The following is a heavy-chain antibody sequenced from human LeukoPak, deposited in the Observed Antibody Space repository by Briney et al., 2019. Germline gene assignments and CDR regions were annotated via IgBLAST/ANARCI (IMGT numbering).Heavy chain of an antibody. J-gene: IGHJ6*02. CDR3: AKEGGAITDYYYYAMDV. D-gene: IGHD2-21*01. Sequence: ASVKVSCKASGYTFTGYYMHWVRQAPGPGLEWMGWINPNSGGTNYAQKFQGRVTMTRDTSISTAYMEVSRVRSDDTAVYYCAKEGGAITDYYYYAMDVWGQGTTVTVSS. CDR2: INPNSGGT. V-gene: IGHV1-2*02. CDR1: GYTFTGYY.